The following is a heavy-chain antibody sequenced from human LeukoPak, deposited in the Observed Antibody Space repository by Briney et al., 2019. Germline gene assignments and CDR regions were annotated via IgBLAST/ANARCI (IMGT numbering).Heavy chain of an antibody. D-gene: IGHD4-17*01. V-gene: IGHV3-53*01. J-gene: IGHJ3*02. CDR1: GFTVSSNY. Sequence: GSLRLSCAASGFTVSSNYMTWVRQAPGKGLEWVSDIYSGGSPYYADSVRGRFTISRDKSKNTVFLQMNSLRAEDTAVYYCARSARGDYGGAFDIWGQGTKVTVSS. CDR2: IYSGGSP. CDR3: ARSARGDYGGAFDI.